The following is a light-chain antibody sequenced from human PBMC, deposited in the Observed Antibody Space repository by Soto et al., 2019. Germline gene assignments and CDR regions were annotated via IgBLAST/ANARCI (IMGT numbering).Light chain of an antibody. CDR3: ATWDNRLSGVI. V-gene: IGLV1-51*01. CDR2: DNT. CDR1: DSNVGNNF. J-gene: IGLJ2*01. Sequence: QSVLTQPPSVSAAPGQKATISCSGSDSNVGNNFVSWYHHVPGAAPRLLIYDNTLRPSGIPDRFSGSKSGASATLAITGLQTEDEDDYYFATWDNRLSGVIFGGGTKVTVL.